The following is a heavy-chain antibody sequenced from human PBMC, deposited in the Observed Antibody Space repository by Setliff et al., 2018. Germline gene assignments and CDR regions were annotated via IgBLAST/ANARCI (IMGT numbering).Heavy chain of an antibody. CDR1: DGSSSSHY. J-gene: IGHJ4*02. D-gene: IGHD2-15*01. CDR3: AGENGYCSGGACYFMFDY. CDR2: IHFSGTT. V-gene: IGHV4-59*11. Sequence: PSETLSLTCTVSDGSSSSHYWSWIRQPPGKGLEWIGYIHFSGTTNYNPSLKSRVTLSLDTPKNQFSLELSSVTAADTAMYYCAGENGYCSGGACYFMFDYWGQGTLVTVSS.